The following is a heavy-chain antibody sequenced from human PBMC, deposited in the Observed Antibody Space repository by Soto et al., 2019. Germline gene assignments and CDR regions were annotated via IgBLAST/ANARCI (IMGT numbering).Heavy chain of an antibody. D-gene: IGHD6-19*01. J-gene: IGHJ4*02. Sequence: QVQLVQSGAEVKKPGASVKVSCKASGYTFTSYYMHWVRQSPGQGLEWMGIINPSGGSTSYAQNFPGRVTMTSDRATSTVYMELSSLRSEDTAVYYCARVSGSGWYHFDYLGQGPLVTVSS. CDR3: ARVSGSGWYHFDY. V-gene: IGHV1-46*03. CDR2: INPSGGST. CDR1: GYTFTSYY.